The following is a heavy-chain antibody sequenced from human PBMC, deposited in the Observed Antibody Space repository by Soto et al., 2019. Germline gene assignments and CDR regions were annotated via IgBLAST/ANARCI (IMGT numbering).Heavy chain of an antibody. J-gene: IGHJ5*02. D-gene: IGHD6-19*01. CDR3: AKGRIAVAAPYNWFDP. Sequence: GGSLRLSCAASGFTFSSYAMIWVRQAPGKGLEWVSSITGGGENTHYADSVKGRFTISRDNSMNTLSLQMNTLRVEDTAVYHCAKGRIAVAAPYNWFDPWGQGTQVTVSS. V-gene: IGHV3-23*01. CDR2: ITGGGENT. CDR1: GFTFSSYA.